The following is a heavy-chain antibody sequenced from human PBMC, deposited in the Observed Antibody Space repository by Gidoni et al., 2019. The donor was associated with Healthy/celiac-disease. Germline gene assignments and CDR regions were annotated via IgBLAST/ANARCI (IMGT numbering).Heavy chain of an antibody. D-gene: IGHD6-6*01. CDR3: ARDLGQLVGEHNWFDP. V-gene: IGHV1-69*01. CDR2: IIPIFGTA. CDR1: GGTFSSYA. Sequence: QVQLVQTGDEVKKPGSSVKVSCKASGGTFSSYAISWVRQAPGQGLEWMGGIIPIFGTANYAQKFQGRVTITADESTSTAYMELSSLRSEDTAVYYCARDLGQLVGEHNWFDPWGQGTLVTVSS. J-gene: IGHJ5*02.